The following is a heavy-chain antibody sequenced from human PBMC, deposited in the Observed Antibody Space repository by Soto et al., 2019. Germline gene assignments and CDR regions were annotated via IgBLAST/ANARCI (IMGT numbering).Heavy chain of an antibody. J-gene: IGHJ4*02. CDR1: GYTFTDYF. CDR2: INPNSGGT. V-gene: IGHV1-2*02. Sequence: VEMVQSGAEVKKPGASVRVSCKASGYTFTDYFIHWVRQAPGQGLEWMGWINPNSGGTNYAQKFQGRVTMTRDTSITTVYLDLSRLRSDDTATYYWSRDTKIPANAIHDGRWCQGTLVTVSS. D-gene: IGHD2-2*01. CDR3: SRDTKIPANAIHDGR.